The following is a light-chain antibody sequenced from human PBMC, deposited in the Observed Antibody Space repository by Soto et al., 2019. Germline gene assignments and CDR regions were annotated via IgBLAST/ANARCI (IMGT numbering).Light chain of an antibody. J-gene: IGLJ2*01. Sequence: QSVLTQPASVSGSPGQSITISCTGTSSDVGSHNFVSWYQQHPGKAPELVIYEVSKRPSVVSNRFSGSKSGNTASLTISGLQAEDEADYYCYSYVGSISFGGGTKLTVL. CDR3: YSYVGSIS. CDR1: SSDVGSHNF. V-gene: IGLV2-23*02. CDR2: EVS.